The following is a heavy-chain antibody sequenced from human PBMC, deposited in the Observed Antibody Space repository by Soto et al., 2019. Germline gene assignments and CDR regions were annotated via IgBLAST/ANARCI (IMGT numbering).Heavy chain of an antibody. CDR2: IIPIFGTA. D-gene: IGHD3-9*01. CDR3: ARGTYYDILTSYGMYV. Sequence: ASVKVSCKASGGTFSSYAISWVRQAPGQGLEWMGGIIPIFGTANYAQKFQGRVTITADESTSTAYMELSSLRSEDTAVYYCARGTYYDILTSYGMYVWGQGTTVTVSS. V-gene: IGHV1-69*13. J-gene: IGHJ6*02. CDR1: GGTFSSYA.